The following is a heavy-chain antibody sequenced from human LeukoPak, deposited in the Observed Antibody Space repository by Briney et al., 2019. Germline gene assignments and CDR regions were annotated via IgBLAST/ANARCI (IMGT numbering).Heavy chain of an antibody. D-gene: IGHD3-10*01. J-gene: IGHJ3*02. CDR2: ITSSGSTI. CDR3: ARDGVWFGELGTFDI. V-gene: IGHV3-11*01. Sequence: GGSLRLSCAASGFTFSDYYMSWIRQAPGKGLEWVSYITSSGSTIYYADSVKGRFTISRDNAKNSLYLQMNSLRAEDAAVYYSARDGVWFGELGTFDIWGQGTMVTVSS. CDR1: GFTFSDYY.